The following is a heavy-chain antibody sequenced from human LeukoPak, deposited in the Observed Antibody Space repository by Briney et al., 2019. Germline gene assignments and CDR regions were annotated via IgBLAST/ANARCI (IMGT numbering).Heavy chain of an antibody. V-gene: IGHV3-21*01. CDR1: GFTVSSNY. J-gene: IGHJ5*02. Sequence: GGSLRLSCAASGFTVSSNYMSWVRQAPGKGLEWVSSISSSSSYIYYADSVKGRFTISRDNAKNSLYLQMNSLRAEDTAVYYCASLEEYYYDSSGYAGWFDPWGQGTLVTVSS. CDR3: ASLEEYYYDSSGYAGWFDP. CDR2: ISSSSSYI. D-gene: IGHD3-22*01.